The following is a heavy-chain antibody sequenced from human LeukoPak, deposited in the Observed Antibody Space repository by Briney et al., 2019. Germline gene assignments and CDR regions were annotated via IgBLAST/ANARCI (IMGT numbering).Heavy chain of an antibody. CDR2: ISNSGSNI. CDR3: AKAYTARGVKYYYYYYMDV. J-gene: IGHJ6*03. D-gene: IGHD3-10*01. CDR1: GFSFSEYN. Sequence: GGSLRLSCAASGFSFSEYNMNWVRQAPGKGLEWVSTISNSGSNIYYADSVKGRFTISTDNAKNSLFLQMNSLRAEDTAVYYCAKAYTARGVKYYYYYYMDVWGKGTTVSVSS. V-gene: IGHV3-21*01.